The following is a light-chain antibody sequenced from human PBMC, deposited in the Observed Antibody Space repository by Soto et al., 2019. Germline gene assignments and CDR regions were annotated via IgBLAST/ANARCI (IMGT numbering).Light chain of an antibody. J-gene: IGKJ5*01. Sequence: AIQLTQSPSSLSASVGDRVTITCRASQGISSALAWYQQKPGKAPNLLIYDASSVESGVPSSFSGSGSGTDFILTISSLQPEDFATYYCQQFHSYPITFGQGTRLEIK. CDR2: DAS. CDR3: QQFHSYPIT. V-gene: IGKV1-13*02. CDR1: QGISSA.